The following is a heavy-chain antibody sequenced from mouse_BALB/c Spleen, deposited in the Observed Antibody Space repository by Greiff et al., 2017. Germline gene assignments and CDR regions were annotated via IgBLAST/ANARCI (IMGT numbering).Heavy chain of an antibody. V-gene: IGHV1-5*01. CDR3: TKGGDGYYAMDY. CDR2: IYPGNSDT. D-gene: IGHD2-3*01. Sequence: EVQLQQSGTVLARPGASVKMSCKASGYTFTSYWMHWVKQRPGQGLEWIGAIYPGNSDTSYNQKFKGKAKLTAVTSTSTAYMELSSLTNEDSAVYYCTKGGDGYYAMDYWGQGTSVTVSS. CDR1: GYTFTSYW. J-gene: IGHJ4*01.